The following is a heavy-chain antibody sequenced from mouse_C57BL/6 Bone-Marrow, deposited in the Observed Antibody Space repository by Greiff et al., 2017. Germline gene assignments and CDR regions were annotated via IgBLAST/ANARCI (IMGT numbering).Heavy chain of an antibody. D-gene: IGHD1-1*01. CDR2: INPNNGGT. Sequence: EVQLQESGPELVKPGASVKIPCKASGYTFTDYNMDWVKQSHGKSLEWIGDINPNNGGTIYNQKFKGKATLTVDKSSSTAYMEHRSLTSEDTAVYYCARSGGSSYVDWYFDVWGTGTTVTVSS. V-gene: IGHV1-18*01. CDR1: GYTFTDYN. CDR3: ARSGGSSYVDWYFDV. J-gene: IGHJ1*03.